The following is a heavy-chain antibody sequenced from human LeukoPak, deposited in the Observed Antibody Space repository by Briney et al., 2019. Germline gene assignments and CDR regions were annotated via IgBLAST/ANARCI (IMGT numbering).Heavy chain of an antibody. J-gene: IGHJ4*02. CDR3: GRDLGGRSGY. V-gene: IGHV3-30*03. Sequence: GGSLRLSCAASGFTFSSYGMHWVRQAPGKGLEWVAVISYDGSNKYYADSVKGRFTISRDNAENTLYLQMNSLTAEDTAVYYCGRDLGGRSGYWGLGTLVTVSS. D-gene: IGHD1-26*01. CDR1: GFTFSSYG. CDR2: ISYDGSNK.